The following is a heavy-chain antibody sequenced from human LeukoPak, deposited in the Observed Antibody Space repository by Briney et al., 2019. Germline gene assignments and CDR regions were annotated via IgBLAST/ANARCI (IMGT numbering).Heavy chain of an antibody. CDR1: GYTFTGYY. CDR2: INPNSGGT. V-gene: IGHV1-2*02. J-gene: IGHJ4*02. D-gene: IGHD6-13*01. Sequence: ASVRVSCKASGYTFTGYYMHWVRQAPGQGLEWMGWINPNSGGTNYAQKFQGRVTMTRDTSISTAYMELSRLRSDDTAVYYCARDGGYSSSWYPVFDYWGQGTLVTVSS. CDR3: ARDGGYSSSWYPVFDY.